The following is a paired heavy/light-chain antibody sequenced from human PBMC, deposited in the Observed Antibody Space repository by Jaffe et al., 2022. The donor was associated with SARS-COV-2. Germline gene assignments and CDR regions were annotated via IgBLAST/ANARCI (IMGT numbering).Heavy chain of an antibody. Sequence: EVQLVESGGGLVPPGRSLTLSCMCSGFTFGHHAMNWVRQAPGKGLEWVGFIRSKGFGETRQYAASVKGRFVISRDDSKSIVYLQMNSLKTEDTATYYCTRMLGGGDGFIYMTDYWGRGSRVTVSS. J-gene: IGHJ4*02. CDR1: GFTFGHHA. CDR2: IRSKGFGETR. CDR3: TRMLGGGDGFIYMTDY. D-gene: IGHD2-15*01. V-gene: IGHV3-49*04.
Light chain of an antibody. V-gene: IGKV1-33*01. J-gene: IGKJ2*01. CDR1: QDISNH. CDR2: DAS. Sequence: DIQMTQSPSSLSASIGDRVTITCQASQDISNHLSWYRHKPGQAPHLLIFDASDLQTGVSSRFSGQRSGTDFTFTISSLQPEDFATYYCQHYHNLPYTFGQGTKVEIK. CDR3: QHYHNLPYT.